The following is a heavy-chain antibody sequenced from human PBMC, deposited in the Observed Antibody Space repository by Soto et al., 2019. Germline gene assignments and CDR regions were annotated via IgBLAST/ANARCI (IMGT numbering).Heavy chain of an antibody. D-gene: IGHD3-3*01. V-gene: IGHV3-30*18. CDR2: ISHDGSNK. CDR3: TKRRNVLRFFEWSSGMVV. Sequence: GGSLRLSCAASGFTFSSYGMHWVRQAPGKGLEWVAFISHDGSNKYYADSMKGRITMSRDNSKSTLYLQMSSLRAEDTAVYYCTKRRNVLRFFEWSSGMVVWGPGTTLTVSS. J-gene: IGHJ6*02. CDR1: GFTFSSYG.